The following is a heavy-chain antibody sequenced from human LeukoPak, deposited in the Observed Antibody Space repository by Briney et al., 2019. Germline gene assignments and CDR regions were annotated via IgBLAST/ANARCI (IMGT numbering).Heavy chain of an antibody. D-gene: IGHD4-17*01. CDR1: GFTFSSYN. V-gene: IGHV3-21*01. Sequence: GGSLRLSCAASGFTFSSYNMNWVRQAPGKGLEWVSSISSSSSYIYYADSVKGRFTISRDNAKNSLYLQMNSLRAEDTAVYYCARSDGDYNFDYWGQGTLVTVSS. CDR2: ISSSSSYI. J-gene: IGHJ4*02. CDR3: ARSDGDYNFDY.